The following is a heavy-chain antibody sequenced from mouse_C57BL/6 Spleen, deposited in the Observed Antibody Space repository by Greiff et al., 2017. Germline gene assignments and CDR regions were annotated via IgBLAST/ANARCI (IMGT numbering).Heavy chain of an antibody. D-gene: IGHD1-2*01. CDR3: ARDYGSPND. Sequence: VQLQQPGPELVKPGASVKMSCKASGYTFTSYWITWVKQRPGQGLEWIGDIYPGSGSTNYNEKFKSKATLTGDTSSSTAYMQLSGLTSEDSAVYYCARDYGSPNDWGQGTTLTVSS. V-gene: IGHV1-55*01. J-gene: IGHJ2*01. CDR1: GYTFTSYW. CDR2: IYPGSGST.